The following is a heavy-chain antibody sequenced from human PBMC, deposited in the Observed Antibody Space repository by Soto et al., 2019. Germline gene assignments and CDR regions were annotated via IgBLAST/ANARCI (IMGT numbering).Heavy chain of an antibody. CDR2: IYPGESDT. V-gene: IGHV5-51*01. Sequence: PGESLKISCKGSGCSFTSYWIGWVRQLPGKGLEWMGIIYPGESDTRYSPSFQGQVTISADKSISTAYLQWSSLKASDTAMYYCARQGGYDSSGYYYGYWGQVRLVTVSS. D-gene: IGHD3-22*01. CDR3: ARQGGYDSSGYYYGY. CDR1: GCSFTSYW. J-gene: IGHJ4*02.